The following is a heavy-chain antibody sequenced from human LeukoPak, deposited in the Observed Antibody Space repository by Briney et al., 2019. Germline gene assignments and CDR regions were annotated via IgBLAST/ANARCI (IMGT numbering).Heavy chain of an antibody. Sequence: GGSLRLSCTVSGFTVSSNSMSWVRQAPGKGLEWVSFIYSDNTHYSDSVKGRFTISRDNSKNTLYLQMNSLRAEDTAVYYCAKGEVEQWLVSWSDRYYYMDVWGKGTTVTISS. J-gene: IGHJ6*03. CDR2: IYSDNT. V-gene: IGHV3-53*01. CDR1: GFTVSSNS. D-gene: IGHD6-19*01. CDR3: AKGEVEQWLVSWSDRYYYMDV.